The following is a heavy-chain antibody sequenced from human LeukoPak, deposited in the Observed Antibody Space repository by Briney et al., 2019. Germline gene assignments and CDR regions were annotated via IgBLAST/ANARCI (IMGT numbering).Heavy chain of an antibody. CDR3: ARDYGSGIDC. CDR1: GLTFSSYG. D-gene: IGHD3-10*01. J-gene: IGHJ4*02. V-gene: IGHV3-33*01. CDR2: IWYDGSNK. Sequence: QPGRSLRLSCAASGLTFSSYGMHWVRQAPGMGLEWVALIWYDGSNKYYADSVKGRFTISRDNSKSTLYLQMNSLRAEDTAVCYCARDYGSGIDCWGQGTLVTVSS.